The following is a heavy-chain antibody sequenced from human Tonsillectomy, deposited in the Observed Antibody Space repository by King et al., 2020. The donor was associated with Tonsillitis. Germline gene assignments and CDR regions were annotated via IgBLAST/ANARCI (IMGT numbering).Heavy chain of an antibody. Sequence: VQLVESGGGLVKPGGSLRLSCSASGFTFSDYYMSWISQAPGKGLEWISYISGSSSYTNYADSVKGRFTISRDNAKNSLYLQMNSLRAEDTAVYYCAKAAGSTIDYWGQGTLVTVSS. CDR3: AKAAGSTIDY. J-gene: IGHJ4*02. D-gene: IGHD2-15*01. CDR2: ISGSSSYT. V-gene: IGHV3-11*06. CDR1: GFTFSDYY.